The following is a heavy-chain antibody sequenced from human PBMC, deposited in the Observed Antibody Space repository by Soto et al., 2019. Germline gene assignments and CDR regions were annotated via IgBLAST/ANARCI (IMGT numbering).Heavy chain of an antibody. D-gene: IGHD6-13*01. CDR2: IYYSGST. Sequence: QLQLQESGPGLVKPSETLSLTCTVSGGSISSSSYYWGWIRQPPGKGLEWIGSIYYSGSTYYNPSLKSRVTISVDTSKNQFSLKLSSVTAADTAVYYCARLVDSAAADHPFDYWGQGTLVTVSS. V-gene: IGHV4-39*01. J-gene: IGHJ4*02. CDR3: ARLVDSAAADHPFDY. CDR1: GGSISSSSYY.